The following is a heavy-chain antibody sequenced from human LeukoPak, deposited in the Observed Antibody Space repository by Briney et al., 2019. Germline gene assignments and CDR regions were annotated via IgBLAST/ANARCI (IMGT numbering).Heavy chain of an antibody. CDR1: GGSISSGGYY. Sequence: SETLSLTCTVSGGSISSGGYYWSWIRQHPGKGLEWIGYIYYSGSTYYNPSLKSRVTISVDTSKNQFSLKLSSVTAADTAVYYCARGPAYSSSWSGFDYWGQGTLVTVSS. D-gene: IGHD6-13*01. J-gene: IGHJ4*02. CDR3: ARGPAYSSSWSGFDY. CDR2: IYYSGST. V-gene: IGHV4-31*03.